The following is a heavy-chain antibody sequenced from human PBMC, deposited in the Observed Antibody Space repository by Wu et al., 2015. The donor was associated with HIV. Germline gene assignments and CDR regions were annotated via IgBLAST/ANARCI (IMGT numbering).Heavy chain of an antibody. Sequence: QVQLVQSGPEVKQPGASVKVSCKPSGYTFSAYGLTWVRQARGQGLEWMGYISAYNANTNYGQKFQGRVTMTTDTSTKTAYMELRSLRYDDTAVYYCARQWANCSGGRCYGSDAFDIWGQGDNGHRLF. CDR2: ISAYNANT. V-gene: IGHV1-18*01. J-gene: IGHJ3*02. CDR3: ARQWANCSGGRCYGSDAFDI. CDR1: GYTFSAYG. D-gene: IGHD2-15*01.